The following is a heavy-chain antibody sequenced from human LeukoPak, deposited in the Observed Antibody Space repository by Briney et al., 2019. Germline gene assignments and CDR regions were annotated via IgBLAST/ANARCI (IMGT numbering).Heavy chain of an antibody. CDR2: IYYSGST. D-gene: IGHD2-2*01. CDR3: ARDSGLRRGPEYHNWFDP. V-gene: IGHV4-39*07. J-gene: IGHJ5*02. CDR1: GDSISSGSYY. Sequence: SETLSLTCAVSGDSISSGSYYWGWIRQPPGRGLEWIGSIYYSGSTYYNPSLKSRVTISVDTSKNQLSLELDSVTAADTAVYYCARDSGLRRGPEYHNWFDPWGQGIQVSVSS.